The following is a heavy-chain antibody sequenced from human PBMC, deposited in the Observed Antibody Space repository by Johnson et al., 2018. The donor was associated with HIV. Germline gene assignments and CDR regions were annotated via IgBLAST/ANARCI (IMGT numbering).Heavy chain of an antibody. CDR2: IWYDGSNK. CDR1: GFTFSSYG. Sequence: QVQLVESGGGVVQPGRSLRLSCAASGFTFSSYGMHWVRQAPGKGLEWVAVIWYDGSNKYYADSVTGRFTISRDNSKNTLYLQMNSLRAEDTAVYYCAKVLGYSSSSRDAFDIWGQGTMVTVSS. CDR3: AKVLGYSSSSRDAFDI. J-gene: IGHJ3*02. D-gene: IGHD6-6*01. V-gene: IGHV3-33*06.